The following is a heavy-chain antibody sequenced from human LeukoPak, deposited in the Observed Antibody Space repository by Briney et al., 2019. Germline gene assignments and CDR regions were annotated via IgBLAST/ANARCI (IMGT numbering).Heavy chain of an antibody. Sequence: GASLRLSCAASGFTFSSYAMSWVRQAPGKGLEWVSAISGSGGSTYYADSVKGRFTISRDNSKNTLYLQMNSLRAEDTAVYYCAKVSGGNSDAFDIWSQGTMVTVSS. V-gene: IGHV3-23*01. J-gene: IGHJ3*02. CDR1: GFTFSSYA. CDR3: AKVSGGNSDAFDI. D-gene: IGHD4-23*01. CDR2: ISGSGGST.